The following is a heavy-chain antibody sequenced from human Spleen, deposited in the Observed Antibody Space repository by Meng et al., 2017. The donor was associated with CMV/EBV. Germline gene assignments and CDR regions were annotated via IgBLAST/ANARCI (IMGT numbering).Heavy chain of an antibody. CDR2: INPNSGGT. CDR1: GGTFSSYA. J-gene: IGHJ4*02. D-gene: IGHD6-6*01. V-gene: IGHV1-2*02. CDR3: ARVRGYTSSSADF. Sequence: ASVKVSCKASGGTFSSYAISWVRQAPGQGLEWMGWINPNSGGTNFAQRFQGRVSMTSFTSISTVYMELSRLTSDDTAVYYCARVRGYTSSSADFWGQGTLVTVSS.